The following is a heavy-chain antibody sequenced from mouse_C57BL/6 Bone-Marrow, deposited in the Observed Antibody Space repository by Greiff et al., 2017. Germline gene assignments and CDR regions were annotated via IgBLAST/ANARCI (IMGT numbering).Heavy chain of an antibody. D-gene: IGHD2-1*01. Sequence: EVQLVESGGGLVKPGGSLKLSCAASGFTFSSYAMSWVRQTPEKRLEWVATISDGGSYTYYPDSVKGRFTISRDNAKNNLYLQMSHLKSEDTAMYYCARGGDYGNPWFAYWGQGTLVTVSA. CDR1: GFTFSSYA. J-gene: IGHJ3*01. CDR3: ARGGDYGNPWFAY. CDR2: ISDGGSYT. V-gene: IGHV5-4*01.